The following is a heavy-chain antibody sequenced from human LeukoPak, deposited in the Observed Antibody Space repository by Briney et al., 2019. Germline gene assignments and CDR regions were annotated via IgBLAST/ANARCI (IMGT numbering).Heavy chain of an antibody. D-gene: IGHD6-25*01. J-gene: IGHJ4*02. CDR1: GFTFDDFA. CDR3: AKMSGYTSGWIDY. CDR2: INWNSGKI. Sequence: GGSLRLSCSASGFTFDDFAIHWVRQPPGKGLEWVSGINWNSGKIAYVDSVKGRFTISRDNAKRSVYLQMNSLGVEDTAMYYCAKMSGYTSGWIDYWGQGTQATVSS. V-gene: IGHV3-9*01.